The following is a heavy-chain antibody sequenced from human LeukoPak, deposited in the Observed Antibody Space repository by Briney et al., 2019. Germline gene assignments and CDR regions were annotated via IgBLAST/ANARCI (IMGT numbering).Heavy chain of an antibody. Sequence: GGSLRLSCAAPGFTFSSYGMHWVRQAPGKGLEWVAVISYDGSNKYHADSVKGRFTISRDNSKNTLYLQMNSLRAEDTAVYYCAKGGIVGATIFDYWGQGTLVTVSS. J-gene: IGHJ4*02. CDR1: GFTFSSYG. D-gene: IGHD1-26*01. CDR2: ISYDGSNK. CDR3: AKGGIVGATIFDY. V-gene: IGHV3-30*18.